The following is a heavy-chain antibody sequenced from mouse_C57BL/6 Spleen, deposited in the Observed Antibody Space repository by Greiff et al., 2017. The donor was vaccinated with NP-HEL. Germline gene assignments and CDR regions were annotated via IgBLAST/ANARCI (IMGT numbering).Heavy chain of an antibody. Sequence: QVQLQQPGAELVKPGASVKMSCKASGYTFTSYWITWVKQRPGQGLEWIGDIYPGSGSTNYNEKFKSKATLTVDTSSSTAYMQLSSLTSEDSAVYYCARGGYGSSYEPYWYFDVWGTGTTVTVSS. CDR1: GYTFTSYW. CDR2: IYPGSGST. V-gene: IGHV1-55*01. J-gene: IGHJ1*03. CDR3: ARGGYGSSYEPYWYFDV. D-gene: IGHD1-1*01.